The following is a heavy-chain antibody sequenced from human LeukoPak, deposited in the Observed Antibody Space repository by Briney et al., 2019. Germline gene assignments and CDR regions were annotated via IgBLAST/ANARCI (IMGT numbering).Heavy chain of an antibody. CDR3: ARSSGKGRGAFDI. J-gene: IGHJ3*02. CDR1: GGSISSGSYY. D-gene: IGHD3-10*01. Sequence: SETLSLTCTVSGGSISSGSYYWSWIRQPAGKGLEWIGRIYTSGSTNYNPSLKSRVTISVDTSKNQFSLKLSSVTAADTAVYYCARSSGKGRGAFDIWGQGTMVTVSS. CDR2: IYTSGST. V-gene: IGHV4-61*02.